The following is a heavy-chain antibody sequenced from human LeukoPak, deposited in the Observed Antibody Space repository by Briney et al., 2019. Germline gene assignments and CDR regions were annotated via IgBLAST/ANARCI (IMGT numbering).Heavy chain of an antibody. CDR3: ARVSGPLSATDAFDI. Sequence: ASVKVSCQASGYTFTSYGISWVRQAPGQGLEWMGWISAYNGNTNYAQKLQGRVTMTTDTSTSTAYMELRSLRSDDTAVYYCARVSGPLSATDAFDIWGQGTMVTVSS. D-gene: IGHD5-12*01. V-gene: IGHV1-18*01. J-gene: IGHJ3*02. CDR1: GYTFTSYG. CDR2: ISAYNGNT.